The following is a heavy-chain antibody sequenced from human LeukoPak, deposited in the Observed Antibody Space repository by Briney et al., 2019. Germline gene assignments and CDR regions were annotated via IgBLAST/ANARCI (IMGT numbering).Heavy chain of an antibody. D-gene: IGHD4-17*01. CDR3: ARSGDYDGTNWFDP. CDR1: GFTFSSYA. J-gene: IGHJ5*02. Sequence: GRSLRLSCAASGFTFSSYAMHWLRQAPGKGLEWVAVISYDGSNKYYADSVKGRFTISRDNSKNTLYLQMNSLRAEDTAVYYCARSGDYDGTNWFDPWGQGTLVTVSS. CDR2: ISYDGSNK. V-gene: IGHV3-30-3*01.